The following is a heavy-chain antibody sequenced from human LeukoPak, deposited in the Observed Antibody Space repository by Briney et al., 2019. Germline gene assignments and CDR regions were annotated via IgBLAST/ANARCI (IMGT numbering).Heavy chain of an antibody. CDR3: ARVTGDDFWSGYYSRYYYYGMDV. D-gene: IGHD3-3*01. CDR1: GGSISSYY. CDR2: IYYSGST. V-gene: IGHV4-59*01. J-gene: IGHJ6*02. Sequence: SETLSLTCTVSGGSISSYYWSWIRQPPGKGLEWIGYIYYSGSTNYNPSLKSRVTISVDTSKNQFSLKLSSVTAADTAVYYCARVTGDDFWSGYYSRYYYYGMDVWGRGTTVTVSS.